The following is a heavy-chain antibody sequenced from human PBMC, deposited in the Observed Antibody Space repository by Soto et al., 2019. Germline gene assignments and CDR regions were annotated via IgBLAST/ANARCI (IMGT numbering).Heavy chain of an antibody. CDR1: GFIFRNAW. J-gene: IGHJ5*02. CDR2: IKSKTDVATT. Sequence: EVQLVESGGGLVEPGGSLRLSCAASGFIFRNAWMNWVRQGPGKGLEWVGRIKSKTDVATTAYAAPVKGRFSISRDDLRDTLYLQMNSRNTEDTGVYYCTSGLAPVAWGQGTRVTVSS. CDR3: TSGLAPVA. D-gene: IGHD2-21*01. V-gene: IGHV3-15*07.